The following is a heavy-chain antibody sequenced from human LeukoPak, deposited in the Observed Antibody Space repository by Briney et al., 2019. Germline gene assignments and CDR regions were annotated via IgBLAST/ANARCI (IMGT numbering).Heavy chain of an antibody. Sequence: GGSLRLSCAASRFIFSSYGMYWVRQAPGKGLEWVAFIRYDGSHKYDGDSVKGRFTISRDNSKNTLYLQMNSLRAEDTAVYYCARDYVVRFPSNPWFDPWGQGTLVTVSS. CDR3: ARDYVVRFPSNPWFDP. J-gene: IGHJ5*02. CDR2: IRYDGSHK. D-gene: IGHD3-10*01. V-gene: IGHV3-30*02. CDR1: RFIFSSYG.